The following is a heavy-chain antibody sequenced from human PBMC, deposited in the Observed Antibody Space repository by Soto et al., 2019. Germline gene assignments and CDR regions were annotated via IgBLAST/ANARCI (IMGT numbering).Heavy chain of an antibody. D-gene: IGHD3-9*01. CDR1: GGTFSSYA. Sequence: QVQLVQSGAEVKKPGSSVKVSCKASGGTFSSYAISWVRQAPGQGLEWMGGIIPIFGTANYAQKFQGRVTITADESTSTAYMERSSLRSEDTAVYYWAGYDILTGYKGDYYYYGMDVWGQGTTVTVSS. CDR2: IIPIFGTA. J-gene: IGHJ6*02. V-gene: IGHV1-69*01. CDR3: AGYDILTGYKGDYYYYGMDV.